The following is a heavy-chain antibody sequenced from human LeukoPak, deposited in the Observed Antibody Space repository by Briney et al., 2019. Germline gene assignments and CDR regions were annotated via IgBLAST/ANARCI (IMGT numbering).Heavy chain of an antibody. J-gene: IGHJ6*02. Sequence: SETLSLTCTVSGDSISSSSYYWGWIRRPPGKGLEWIGYIYYSGSTYYNPSLKSRVTISVNTSKNQFSLKLSSVTAADTAVYYCARDLRSSSSSGINYYGMDVWGQGTTVTVSS. CDR3: ARDLRSSSSSGINYYGMDV. D-gene: IGHD6-6*01. V-gene: IGHV4-31*03. CDR2: IYYSGST. CDR1: GDSISSSSYY.